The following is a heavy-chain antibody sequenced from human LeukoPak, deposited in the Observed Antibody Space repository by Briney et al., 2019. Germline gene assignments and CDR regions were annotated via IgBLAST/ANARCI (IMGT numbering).Heavy chain of an antibody. CDR3: ARGPLYDITGSYGL. V-gene: IGHV3-48*01. J-gene: IGHJ4*02. Sequence: GGSLRLSCAASGFTFSAHTMNWVRLAPGKGLEWVSYIGSTSITIYYAHSVEGRFTISRDNAKNSLYLQMSSLRVEDTAVYYCARGPLYDITGSYGLWGQGTLVTVSS. CDR1: GFTFSAHT. CDR2: IGSTSITI. D-gene: IGHD2-8*01.